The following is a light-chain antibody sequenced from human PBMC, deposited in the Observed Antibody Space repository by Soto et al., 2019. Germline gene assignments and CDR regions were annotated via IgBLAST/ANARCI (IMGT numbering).Light chain of an antibody. CDR3: QQLSNSLMST. J-gene: IGKJ2*01. CDR1: HSISSF. V-gene: IGKV1-39*01. Sequence: DFQLTQSPSSLSASVGDRVTITCRASHSISSFLNWYQQKPGKAPRLLIYGASSLQRGVPSRFSGSGSGTEFTLTISSLQHEDFATYYCQQLSNSLMSTFGQGTHLEIK. CDR2: GAS.